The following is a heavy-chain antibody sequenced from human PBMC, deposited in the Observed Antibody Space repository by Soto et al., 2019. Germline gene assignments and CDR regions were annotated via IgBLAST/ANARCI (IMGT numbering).Heavy chain of an antibody. CDR2: ISYDGSNK. V-gene: IGHV3-30*18. D-gene: IGHD4-4*01. CDR3: AKDWEMYSNSPLHNYDY. Sequence: GGSLRLSCAASGFTFSSYGMHWVRQAPGKGLEWVAVISYDGSNKNYADSVKARFTISRDNSKNTLYLQMNSLRAEDTAVYYCAKDWEMYSNSPLHNYDYWGQGTLVTVSS. CDR1: GFTFSSYG. J-gene: IGHJ4*02.